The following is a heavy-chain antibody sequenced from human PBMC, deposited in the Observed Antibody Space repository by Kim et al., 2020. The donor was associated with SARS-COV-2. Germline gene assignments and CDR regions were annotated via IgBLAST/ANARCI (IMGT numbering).Heavy chain of an antibody. CDR2: ISGSGGST. D-gene: IGHD3-9*01. CDR3: AKEGGGDYDILTGYPDY. V-gene: IGHV3-23*01. J-gene: IGHJ4*02. CDR1: GFTFSSYA. Sequence: GGSLRLSCAASGFTFSSYAMSWVRQAPGKGLEWVSAISGSGGSTYYADSVKGRFTISRDNSKNTLYLQMNSLRAEDTAVYYCAKEGGGDYDILTGYPDYWGQGTLVTVSS.